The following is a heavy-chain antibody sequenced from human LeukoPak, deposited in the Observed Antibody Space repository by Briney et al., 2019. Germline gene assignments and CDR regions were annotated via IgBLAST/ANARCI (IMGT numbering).Heavy chain of an antibody. CDR3: ARVGTPKHYYYDSSGYYDY. J-gene: IGHJ4*02. D-gene: IGHD3-22*01. V-gene: IGHV4-59*01. CDR2: IYYSGST. Sequence: TSETLSLTCTVSGGSISSYYWSWIRQPPGKGLEWIGYIYYSGSTNYNPSLKSRVTISVDTSKNQFSLKLSSVTAADTAVYYRARVGTPKHYYYDSSGYYDYWGQGTLVTVSS. CDR1: GGSISSYY.